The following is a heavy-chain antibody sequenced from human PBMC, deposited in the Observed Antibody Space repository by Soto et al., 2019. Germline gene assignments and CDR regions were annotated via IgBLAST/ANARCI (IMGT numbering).Heavy chain of an antibody. V-gene: IGHV3-66*01. CDR3: ARDFVVGGPTINYYYGMDV. CDR1: GVPVCSNY. Sequence: GGSLRLCCAASGVPVCSNYMSWVRQAPGKGLEWISIIYSAGNTYYADSVKGRFTISRDNSKNTLYLQMNSLGAEDTAVYYCARDFVVGGPTINYYYGMDVWGQGTTVTVSS. J-gene: IGHJ6*02. CDR2: IYSAGNT. D-gene: IGHD1-26*01.